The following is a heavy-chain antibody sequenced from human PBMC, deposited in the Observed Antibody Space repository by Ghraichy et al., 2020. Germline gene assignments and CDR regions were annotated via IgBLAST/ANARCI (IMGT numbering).Heavy chain of an antibody. V-gene: IGHV1-2*02. CDR2: VNPNSGGT. CDR1: GYTFTDYY. D-gene: IGHD6-13*01. CDR3: SRGGGIEAGGTGPRWGN. J-gene: IGHJ4*02. Sequence: ASVKVSCKASGYTFTDYYMHWVRQAPGQGLEWMGWVNPNSGGTTYAQKFRGRVTMTRDTSISTAYMELSSPSSDDTAVYYCSRGGGIEAGGTGPRWGNWGQGTLVTVSS.